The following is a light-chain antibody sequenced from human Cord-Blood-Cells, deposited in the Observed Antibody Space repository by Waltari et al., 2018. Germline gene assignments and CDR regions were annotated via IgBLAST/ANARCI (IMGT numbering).Light chain of an antibody. CDR1: SSDVGGYHY. CDR2: DVS. Sequence: SALTQPASVSGSPGQSITISCTGTSSDVGGYHYVSWYQQHPVKAPKLMIYDVSNRPSGVSNRFSGSKSGNTDSLTISGLQAEDEADYYCSSYTSSSTLVFGGGTKLTVL. J-gene: IGLJ2*01. V-gene: IGLV2-14*01. CDR3: SSYTSSSTLV.